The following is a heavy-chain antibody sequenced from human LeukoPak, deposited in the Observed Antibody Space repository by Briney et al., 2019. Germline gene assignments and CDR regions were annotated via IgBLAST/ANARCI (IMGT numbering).Heavy chain of an antibody. CDR3: ARGRVSSSSWSSTYYYYFYIDV. CDR2: IIPIFGTA. J-gene: IGHJ6*03. Sequence: GASVKVSCKASGGTFSSYAISWVRQAPGQGLEWMGGIIPIFGTANYAQKFQGRVTITADESTSTAYMELSSLRSEDTAVYYCARGRVSSSSWSSTYYYYFYIDVWGKGTTVTVSS. V-gene: IGHV1-69*13. CDR1: GGTFSSYA. D-gene: IGHD6-13*01.